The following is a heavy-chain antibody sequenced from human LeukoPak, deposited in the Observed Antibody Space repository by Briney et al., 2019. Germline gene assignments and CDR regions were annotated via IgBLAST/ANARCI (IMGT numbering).Heavy chain of an antibody. CDR1: DYTFTNYG. CDR3: ARDGRGSIVEASHDY. CDR2: ISAYNGNT. D-gene: IGHD1-26*01. Sequence: GASVKVSCKTSDYTFTNYGISWVRQAPGQGLEWMGWISAYNGNTNYAQKLQGRVTMTTDTSTSTAYMELRSLRSDDTAVYYCARDGRGSIVEASHDYWGQGTLVTVSS. V-gene: IGHV1-18*01. J-gene: IGHJ4*02.